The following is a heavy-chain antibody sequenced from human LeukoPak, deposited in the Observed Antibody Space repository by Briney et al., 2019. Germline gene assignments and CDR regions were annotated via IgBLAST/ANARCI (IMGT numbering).Heavy chain of an antibody. V-gene: IGHV1-69*04. CDR2: IIPIFGIA. CDR1: GGTFSSYA. D-gene: IGHD3-9*01. CDR3: ASGYDILTGYYTPSFDY. J-gene: IGHJ4*02. Sequence: ASVKVSCKASGGTFSSYAISWVRQAPGQGLEWMGRIIPIFGIANYAQKFQGGVTITADKSTSTAYMELSSLRSEDTAVYYCASGYDILTGYYTPSFDYWGQGTLVTVSS.